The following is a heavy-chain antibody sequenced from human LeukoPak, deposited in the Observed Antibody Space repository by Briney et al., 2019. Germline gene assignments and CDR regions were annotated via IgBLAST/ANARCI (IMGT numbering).Heavy chain of an antibody. V-gene: IGHV4-34*01. J-gene: IGHJ4*02. D-gene: IGHD3-22*01. Sequence: PSETLSLTCAVYGGSFSGYYWSWIRQPPGKGLEWIGEINHSGSTNYNPSLKSRVTISVDTSKNQFSLKLSSVTAADTAVYYCARGYDSSGYYRYWGQGTLVTVSS. CDR2: INHSGST. CDR1: GGSFSGYY. CDR3: ARGYDSSGYYRY.